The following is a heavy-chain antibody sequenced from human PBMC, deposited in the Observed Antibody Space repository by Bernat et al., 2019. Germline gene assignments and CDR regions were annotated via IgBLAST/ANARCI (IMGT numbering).Heavy chain of an antibody. D-gene: IGHD3-3*01. CDR1: GFTFSSYG. CDR2: ISYDGSNK. V-gene: IGHV3-30*03. Sequence: QVQLVESGGGVVQPGRSLRLSCAASGFTFSSYGMHWVRQAPGKGLEWVAVISYDGSNKYYADSVKGRFTISRDNSKNTLYLQMNSLRAEDTAVYYCARGLRDYFDYWGQGTLVTVSS. CDR3: ARGLRDYFDY. J-gene: IGHJ4*02.